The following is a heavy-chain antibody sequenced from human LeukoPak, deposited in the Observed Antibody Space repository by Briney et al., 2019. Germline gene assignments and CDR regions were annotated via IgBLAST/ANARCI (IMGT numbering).Heavy chain of an antibody. J-gene: IGHJ4*02. CDR2: IYRGGTT. CDR1: GLIVSGNY. V-gene: IGHV3-53*01. D-gene: IGHD5-12*01. Sequence: GGSLRLSCAPSGLIVSGNYMTWVRQAPGKGLEWVSIIYRGGTTYYADSVKGRFTIPRDNSKNTLYLQMNSLRAEDTAVYYCARAVATDGDYWGQGTLVTVSS. CDR3: ARAVATDGDY.